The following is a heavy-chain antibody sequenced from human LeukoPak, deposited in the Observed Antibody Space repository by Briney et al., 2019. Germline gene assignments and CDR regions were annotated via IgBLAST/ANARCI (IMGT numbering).Heavy chain of an antibody. D-gene: IGHD3-22*01. J-gene: IGHJ4*02. V-gene: IGHV4-59*01. CDR3: ARAPYYYDSSGEGV. Sequence: SETLSLTYTVSGGSISSYYWSWIRQPPGKGLEWIGYIYYSGSTNYNPSLKSRVTISVDTSKNQFSLKLSSVTAADTAVYYCARAPYYYDSSGEGVWGQGTLVTVSS. CDR2: IYYSGST. CDR1: GGSISSYY.